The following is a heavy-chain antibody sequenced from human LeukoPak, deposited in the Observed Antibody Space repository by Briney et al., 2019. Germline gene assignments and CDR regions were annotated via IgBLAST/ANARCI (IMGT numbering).Heavy chain of an antibody. CDR1: GFTFSSYG. Sequence: GGSLRLSCAASGFTFSSYGMSWVRQAPGKGLEWVSAISGSGGSTYYADSVKGRFTISRDNSRNTLYLQMNSLRGEDTAIYYCAKGSYASGTYVVASDYWGQGTLITVSS. CDR3: AKGSYASGTYVVASDY. V-gene: IGHV3-23*01. J-gene: IGHJ4*02. CDR2: ISGSGGST. D-gene: IGHD3-16*01.